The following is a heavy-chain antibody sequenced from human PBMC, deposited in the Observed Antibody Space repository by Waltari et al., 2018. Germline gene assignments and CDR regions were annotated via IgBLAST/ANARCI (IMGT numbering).Heavy chain of an antibody. D-gene: IGHD3-22*01. CDR3: ARDYCDRTNCHGMDV. CDR1: EFTFSSSA. Sequence: QVQLVESGGGVVQPWRPLRLSCAAPEFTFSSSAMLWVRQAPGKGLEWVAVISYNERNIYYVDSVKGRFIISRDNSNKMLYLQMNNLRTEDTAVYYCARDYCDRTNCHGMDVWGQGTTVIVSS. J-gene: IGHJ6*02. V-gene: IGHV3-30*04. CDR2: ISYNERNI.